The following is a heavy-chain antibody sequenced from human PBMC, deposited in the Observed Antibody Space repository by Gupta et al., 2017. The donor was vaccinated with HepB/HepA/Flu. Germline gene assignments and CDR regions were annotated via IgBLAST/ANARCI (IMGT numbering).Heavy chain of an antibody. CDR1: GGTFSSYA. CDR2: IIPIFGTA. Sequence: QVQLVQSGAEVNKPGSSVKVSCKASGGTFSSYAISWVRQAPGQGLEWMGGIIPIFGTANNGQKGQGRVTITADESTSTAYMELSSLRSEDTAVYYWARRMLAATYNWFDPGGQGTLVTVSS. D-gene: IGHD6-13*01. J-gene: IGHJ5*02. CDR3: ARRMLAATYNWFDP. V-gene: IGHV1-69*01.